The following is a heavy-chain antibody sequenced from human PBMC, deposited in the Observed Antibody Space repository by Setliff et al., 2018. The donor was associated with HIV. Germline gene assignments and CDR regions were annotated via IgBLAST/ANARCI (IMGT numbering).Heavy chain of an antibody. J-gene: IGHJ6*03. V-gene: IGHV1-46*01. CDR1: GYTFTSYY. CDR2: INPSGGST. CDR3: ARWHSYYDFWSGYYRYYMDV. Sequence: GASVKVSCKASGYTFTSYYMHWVRQAPGQGLEWMGIINPSGGSTRYAQKFQGRVTMTRDTSTSTVYMELSSLRSEDTAVYYCARWHSYYDFWSGYYRYYMDVWGKGTTVTVSS. D-gene: IGHD3-3*01.